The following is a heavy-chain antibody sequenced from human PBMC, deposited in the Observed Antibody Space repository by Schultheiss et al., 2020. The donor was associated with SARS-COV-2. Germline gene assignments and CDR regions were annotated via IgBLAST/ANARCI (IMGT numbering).Heavy chain of an antibody. D-gene: IGHD1-26*01. Sequence: GGSLRLSCSASGFTFSSYAMHWVRQAPGKGLERVSVIWFDGTDKDYADSVKGRFTISRDNSKNTVYLQMNSLRAEDTAVYYCARLGGRGIIAADSWGQGTLVTVSS. J-gene: IGHJ4*02. CDR1: GFTFSSYA. V-gene: IGHV3-33*08. CDR2: IWFDGTDK. CDR3: ARLGGRGIIAADS.